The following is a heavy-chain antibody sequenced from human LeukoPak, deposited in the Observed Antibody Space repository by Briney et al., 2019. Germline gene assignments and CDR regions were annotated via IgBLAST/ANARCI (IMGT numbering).Heavy chain of an antibody. V-gene: IGHV3-64*01. CDR2: VSSNGAST. D-gene: IGHD1-26*01. J-gene: IGHJ4*02. CDR1: GFTFSNYP. CDR3: ARDSGSYSY. Sequence: GGSLRLSCAASGFTFSNYPMHWVRQAPGKGLESVSAVSSNGASTYYENSVKDRFIVSRDNSKNTLYLQLGSLRAEDTAVYYCARDSGSYSYWGQGTLVTVSS.